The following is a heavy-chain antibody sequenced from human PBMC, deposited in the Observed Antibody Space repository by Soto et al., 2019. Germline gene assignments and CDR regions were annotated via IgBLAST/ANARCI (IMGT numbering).Heavy chain of an antibody. CDR3: AMVDKYVTPTPQDV. Sequence: QVQLVQSGDEVRKPGSSVKVSCKASGYIFVNYGIAWVRQAPGQGLGWMGGISPYSGNTHYASKVHGRLTMTTDTTPSTAYMDLGGLTADDTAVYSCAMVDKYVTPTPQDVWGQGTTVTVSS. CDR1: GYIFVNYG. D-gene: IGHD5-12*01. J-gene: IGHJ6*02. V-gene: IGHV1-18*01. CDR2: ISPYSGNT.